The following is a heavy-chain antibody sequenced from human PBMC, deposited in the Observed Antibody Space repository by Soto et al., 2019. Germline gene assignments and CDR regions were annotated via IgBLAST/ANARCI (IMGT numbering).Heavy chain of an antibody. Sequence: QITLKESGPTLVKPTQTLTLTCTFSGFSLNTGGLGVGWIRQPPGKALEWPALIYWDDDKRYSPSLKSRLTITKDTSKNQVVLTMTNMDPVDTATYYCAHSRCGGDCLQSYSSHYYYGMDVWGQGTTVTVSS. J-gene: IGHJ6*02. CDR1: GFSLNTGGLG. V-gene: IGHV2-5*02. CDR2: IYWDDDK. CDR3: AHSRCGGDCLQSYSSHYYYGMDV. D-gene: IGHD2-21*02.